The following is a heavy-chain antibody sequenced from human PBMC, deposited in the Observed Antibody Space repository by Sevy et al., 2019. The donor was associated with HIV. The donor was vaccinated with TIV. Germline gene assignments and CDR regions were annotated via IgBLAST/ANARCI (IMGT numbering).Heavy chain of an antibody. V-gene: IGHV4-59*01. CDR1: GGSISSYY. Sequence: SETLSLTCTVSGGSISSYYWSWIRQPPGKGLEWIGYIYYSGSTNYNPSLKSRVTISVDTSKNQFSLKLSSVTAADTAVYYCARDRTVATSDRVTYCGGDCYTGVFDYWGQGTLVTVSS. CDR2: IYYSGST. CDR3: ARDRTVATSDRVTYCGGDCYTGVFDY. D-gene: IGHD2-21*02. J-gene: IGHJ4*02.